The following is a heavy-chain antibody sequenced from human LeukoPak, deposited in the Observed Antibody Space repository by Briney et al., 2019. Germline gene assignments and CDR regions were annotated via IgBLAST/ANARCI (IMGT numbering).Heavy chain of an antibody. D-gene: IGHD3-22*01. CDR3: ASETYYYDSSGSRTPGGFDY. V-gene: IGHV3-30*03. CDR1: GFTFSSYG. Sequence: GGSLRLSCAASGFTFSSYGMHWVRQAPGKGLEWVAVISYDGSNKYYADSVKGRFTISRDNSKNTLYLQMNSLRAEDTAVYYCASETYYYDSSGSRTPGGFDYWGQGTLVTVSS. J-gene: IGHJ4*02. CDR2: ISYDGSNK.